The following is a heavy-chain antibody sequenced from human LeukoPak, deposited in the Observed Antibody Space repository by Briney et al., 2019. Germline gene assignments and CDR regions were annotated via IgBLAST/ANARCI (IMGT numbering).Heavy chain of an antibody. CDR1: GFTVSSNY. CDR3: ATYSSSWFDDAFDI. D-gene: IGHD6-13*01. V-gene: IGHV3-66*01. J-gene: IGHJ3*02. CDR2: IYSGGST. Sequence: GGSLRLSCAASGFTVSSNYMSWVRQAPGKVLEWVSVIYSGGSTYYADSVKGRFTISRDNSKNTLYLQMNSLRAEDTAVYYCATYSSSWFDDAFDIWGQGTMVTVSS.